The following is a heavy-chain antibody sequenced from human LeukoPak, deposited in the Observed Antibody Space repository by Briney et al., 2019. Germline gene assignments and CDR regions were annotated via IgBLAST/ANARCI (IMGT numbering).Heavy chain of an antibody. V-gene: IGHV4-59*01. CDR3: ARGGNYNFDY. CDR2: SGST. J-gene: IGHJ4*02. Sequence: SETLSLTCTVSGASISSYYWSWIRQPPGKGLEWIDSGSTNYNPSLKSRVTISVDTSKNQFSLNLRSVAAADTAVYYCARGGNYNFDYWGQGTLVTVSS. CDR1: GASISSYY. D-gene: IGHD3-16*01.